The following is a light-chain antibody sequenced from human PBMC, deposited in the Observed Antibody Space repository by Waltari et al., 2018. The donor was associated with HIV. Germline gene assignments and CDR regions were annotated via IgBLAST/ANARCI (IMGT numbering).Light chain of an antibody. J-gene: IGKJ2*01. CDR1: QSVSGSY. Sequence: EIVFTQSPGTLSLSPVERVTLSCRASQSVSGSYLTWYQQKPGQAPRLLIYGASSRATAIPDRFSGSGSGTDFTLTISRLEPEDFAVYYCQQYGNSLYTFGQGTKVDI. CDR2: GAS. CDR3: QQYGNSLYT. V-gene: IGKV3-20*01.